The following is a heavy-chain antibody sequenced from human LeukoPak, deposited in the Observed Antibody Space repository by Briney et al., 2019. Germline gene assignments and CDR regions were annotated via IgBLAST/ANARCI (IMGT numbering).Heavy chain of an antibody. J-gene: IGHJ4*02. CDR3: ARDLAYSRLDY. CDR2: IKPDGNKK. CDR1: GLTFSSSW. V-gene: IGHV3-7*01. D-gene: IGHD5-18*01. Sequence: GGSLRLSCAVSGLTFSSSWMDWVREGPGKGVEWVASIKPDGNKKYSAESVKGGFTISRDNAENSLYLQMNSLRVEDTAFYYCARDLAYSRLDYWGQGMLVTVSS.